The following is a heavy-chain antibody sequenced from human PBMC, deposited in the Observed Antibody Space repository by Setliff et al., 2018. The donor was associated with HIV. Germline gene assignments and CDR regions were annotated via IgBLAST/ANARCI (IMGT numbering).Heavy chain of an antibody. CDR1: GGSVTSYL. D-gene: IGHD2-21*02. CDR3: ARELYGGNSRPFDY. CDR2: IYYTGIT. V-gene: IGHV4-59*02. Sequence: SETLSLTCSISGGSVTSYLWHWFRQPPGKGLELIGYIYYTGITDNNPSLEGRVTISVDTSKNQVSLRLKSVTTADTAVYYCARELYGGNSRPFDYWGQGALVTVSS. J-gene: IGHJ4*02.